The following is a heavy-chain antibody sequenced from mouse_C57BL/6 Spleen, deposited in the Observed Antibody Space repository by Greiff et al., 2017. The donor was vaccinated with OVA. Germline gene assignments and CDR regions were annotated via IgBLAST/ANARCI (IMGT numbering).Heavy chain of an antibody. CDR3: ARDWDVGYFDV. CDR2: INPYNGGT. CDR1: GYTFTDYY. V-gene: IGHV1-19*01. J-gene: IGHJ1*03. D-gene: IGHD4-1*01. Sequence: EVQVVESGPVLVKPGASVKMSCKASGYTFTDYYMNWVKQSHGKSLEWIGVINPYNGGTSYNQKFKGKATLTVDKSSSTAYMELNSLTSEDSAVYYCARDWDVGYFDVWGTGTTVTVSS.